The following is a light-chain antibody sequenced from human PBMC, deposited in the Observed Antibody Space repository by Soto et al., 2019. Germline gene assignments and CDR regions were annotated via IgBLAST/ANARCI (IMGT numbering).Light chain of an antibody. J-gene: IGLJ1*01. CDR1: SSDVGCYNY. CDR3: ISYTSSSIDYV. V-gene: IGLV2-14*01. CDR2: EVS. Sequence: QSVLTQPASVSGSPGQSITISCTGTSSDVGCYNYVSWYQQHPGKAPKLMIYEVSNRPSGVSNRFSGSKSGNTASLTISGLQAEDEADYYCISYTSSSIDYVFGTGTKLTVL.